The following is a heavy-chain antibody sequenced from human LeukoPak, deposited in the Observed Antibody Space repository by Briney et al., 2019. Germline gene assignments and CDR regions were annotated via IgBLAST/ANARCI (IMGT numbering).Heavy chain of an antibody. Sequence: SETLSLTCAVYGGSLSGYYWSWIRQPPGKGLEWIGEANHSGSTNYNPSLKSRVTISVDTSKNQFSLKLSSVTAADTAVYYCARGPAIASGYSSGWYVNYWGQGTLVTVSS. CDR1: GGSLSGYY. CDR3: ARGPAIASGYSSGWYVNY. J-gene: IGHJ4*02. CDR2: ANHSGST. D-gene: IGHD6-19*01. V-gene: IGHV4-34*01.